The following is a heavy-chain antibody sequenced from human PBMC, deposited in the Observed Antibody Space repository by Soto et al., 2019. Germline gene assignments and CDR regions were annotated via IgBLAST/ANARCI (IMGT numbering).Heavy chain of an antibody. CDR3: ARDVTFGEYEGSFEV. CDR2: VNQDATAK. D-gene: IGHD3-10*01. Sequence: EVQLVESGGGLVQPGGSLRLSCAASGFTFRNYWMSWVRQAPGKGLEWVDNVNQDATAKYFVDSVRGRFSISRDNAKNSVYLQMNSLRAEDTAVYYCARDVTFGEYEGSFEVWGQGTLVTVSS. J-gene: IGHJ4*02. V-gene: IGHV3-7*01. CDR1: GFTFRNYW.